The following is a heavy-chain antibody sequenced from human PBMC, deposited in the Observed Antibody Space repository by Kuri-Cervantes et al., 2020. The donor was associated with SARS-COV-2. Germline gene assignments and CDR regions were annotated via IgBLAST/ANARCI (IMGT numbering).Heavy chain of an antibody. V-gene: IGHV3-23*01. CDR1: GFTFSSSP. CDR2: ISGSGANT. Sequence: GGSLRLSCAASGFTFSSSPMSWVRQAPGKGLEWVSGISGSGANTYYVDSVKGWFTISRDNSKNTLYLQMNSLRAEDTAVYYCVKDSRVYYFDYWGQGTLVTVSS. CDR3: VKDSRVYYFDY. D-gene: IGHD2/OR15-2a*01. J-gene: IGHJ4*02.